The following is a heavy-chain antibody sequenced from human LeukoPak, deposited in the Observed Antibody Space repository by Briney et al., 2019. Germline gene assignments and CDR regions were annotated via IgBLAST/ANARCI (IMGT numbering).Heavy chain of an antibody. CDR3: ARDSSGYYYVDYFDY. D-gene: IGHD3-22*01. V-gene: IGHV3-7*01. Sequence: PGGSLRLSCAASGFTFSNAWMSWVRQAPGKGLEWVANIKQDGSEKYYVDSVKGRFTISRDNAKNSLYLQMNSLRAEDTAVYYCARDSSGYYYVDYFDYWGQGTLVTVSS. CDR2: IKQDGSEK. J-gene: IGHJ4*02. CDR1: GFTFSNAW.